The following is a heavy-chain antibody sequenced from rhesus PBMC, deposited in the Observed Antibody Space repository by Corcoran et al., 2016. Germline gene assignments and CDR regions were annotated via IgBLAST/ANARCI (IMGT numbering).Heavy chain of an antibody. Sequence: QVQLQESGPGLVKPSETLPLTCAVSGASIRGNYWRGPRQAPGKGLEWIGRFYGSGGSTDYNPSLKSRVTISIDTSKNQFSLKLSSVTAADTAVYYCAREGYSSWNSLDVWGRGVLVTVSS. D-gene: IGHD6-13*01. J-gene: IGHJ5-2*02. CDR1: GASIRGNY. CDR2: FYGSGGST. CDR3: AREGYSSWNSLDV. V-gene: IGHV4S2*01.